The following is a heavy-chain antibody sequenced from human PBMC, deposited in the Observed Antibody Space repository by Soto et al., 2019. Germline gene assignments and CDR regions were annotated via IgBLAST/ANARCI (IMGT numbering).Heavy chain of an antibody. Sequence: QVQLVQSGAEVKTPGSSVRVSCKTAGRTFLISAIAWVRQAPGQGLEWMGGIIPILGTIHIEQNFQGRVNVTAERSTSTAYMDLSSLRSEDTATYFCARGKEWEQPSNHYYFDYWGQGSQVIVSS. CDR3: ARGKEWEQPSNHYYFDY. CDR1: GRTFLISA. J-gene: IGHJ4*02. CDR2: IIPILGTI. D-gene: IGHD1-26*01. V-gene: IGHV1-69*06.